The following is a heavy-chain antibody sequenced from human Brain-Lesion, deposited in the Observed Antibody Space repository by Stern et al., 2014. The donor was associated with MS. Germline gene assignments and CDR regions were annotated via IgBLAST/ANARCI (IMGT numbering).Heavy chain of an antibody. V-gene: IGHV3-21*01. D-gene: IGHD3-22*01. CDR3: ARTYYDSSGYYDQSGTFDY. Sequence: EVHLVESGGGLVKPGGSLRLSCAASGFTFRSYSMNWVRQAPGKGLEWVPSITGTGSYIYYADSVKGRFTISRDNAKNSLYLQMNSLRAEDTAVYYCARTYYDSSGYYDQSGTFDYWGQGTLVTVSS. CDR2: ITGTGSYI. J-gene: IGHJ4*02. CDR1: GFTFRSYS.